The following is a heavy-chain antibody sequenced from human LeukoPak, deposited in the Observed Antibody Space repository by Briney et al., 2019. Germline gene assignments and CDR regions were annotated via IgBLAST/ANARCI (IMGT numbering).Heavy chain of an antibody. Sequence: GGSLRLSCAASGXIFSSYAMHWVRQAPGKGLEWVAVIFNDGSNKYYADSVKGRFTISRDNSKNTLYLQMNSLRAEDTAVYYCARGEGYTYGFSEYWGQGTLVTVSS. CDR1: GXIFSSYA. J-gene: IGHJ4*02. D-gene: IGHD5-18*01. CDR2: IFNDGSNK. V-gene: IGHV3-30-3*01. CDR3: ARGEGYTYGFSEY.